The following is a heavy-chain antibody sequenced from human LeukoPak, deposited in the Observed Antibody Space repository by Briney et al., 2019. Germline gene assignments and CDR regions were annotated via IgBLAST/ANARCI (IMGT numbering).Heavy chain of an antibody. Sequence: SVKVSCKASGGTFSSYAISWVRQAPGQGLEWMGGIIPIFGTANYAQKFQGRVTITADKSTSTAYMELSSLRSEDTAVYYCAIRRSNTRYTIYYYMDVWGKGTTVTVSS. V-gene: IGHV1-69*06. CDR3: AIRRSNTRYTIYYYMDV. CDR2: IIPIFGTA. D-gene: IGHD3-3*01. J-gene: IGHJ6*03. CDR1: GGTFSSYA.